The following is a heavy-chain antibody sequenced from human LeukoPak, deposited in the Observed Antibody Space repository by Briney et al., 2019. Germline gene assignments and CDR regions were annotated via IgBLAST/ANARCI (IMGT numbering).Heavy chain of an antibody. CDR3: AKVLGYCSSTSCYGPYWFDP. J-gene: IGHJ5*02. CDR1: GFTFSSYA. Sequence: PGGSLRLSCAASGFTFSSYAMSWVRQAPGKGLEWVSAISGGGGSTYYADSVKGRFTISRDNSKNTLYLQMNSLRAEDTAVYYCAKVLGYCSSTSCYGPYWFDPWGQGTLVTVSS. D-gene: IGHD2-2*01. CDR2: ISGGGGST. V-gene: IGHV3-23*01.